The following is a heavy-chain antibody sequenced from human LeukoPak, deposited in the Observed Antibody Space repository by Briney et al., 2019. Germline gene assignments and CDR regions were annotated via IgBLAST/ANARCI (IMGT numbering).Heavy chain of an antibody. D-gene: IGHD3-22*01. Sequence: SVKVSCKASGGTFSSYAISWVRQAPGQGLEWMGGVIPIFGTANYAQKFQGRVTITADESTSTAYMELSSLRSEDTAVYYCARDIGYYDSRKESYPPFQHWGQGTLVTVSS. CDR2: VIPIFGTA. V-gene: IGHV1-69*01. J-gene: IGHJ1*01. CDR1: GGTFSSYA. CDR3: ARDIGYYDSRKESYPPFQH.